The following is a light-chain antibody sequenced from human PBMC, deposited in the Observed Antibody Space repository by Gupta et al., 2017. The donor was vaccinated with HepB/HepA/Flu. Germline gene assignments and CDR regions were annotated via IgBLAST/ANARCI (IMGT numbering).Light chain of an antibody. Sequence: DIQMTQSPSSLSASVGDRVTITCQASQTISSYLNWYQQKPGKAPKLLIYAASTLESGVPSRFSGSGSGTDSTLTISSLQPEDFATYYCQQSYSIPWTFGQGTKVEIK. CDR2: AAS. CDR1: QTISSY. V-gene: IGKV1-39*01. J-gene: IGKJ1*01. CDR3: QQSYSIPWT.